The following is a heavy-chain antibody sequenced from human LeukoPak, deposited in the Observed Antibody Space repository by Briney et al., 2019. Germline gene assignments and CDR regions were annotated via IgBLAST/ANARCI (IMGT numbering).Heavy chain of an antibody. CDR3: ARGMVVPAATPFDY. J-gene: IGHJ4*02. Sequence: SEALSLTCTVSGGSISSYYWSWIRQPPGNGLEWIGYIYYSGSTNYNPSLKSRVTISVDTSKNQFSLKLSSVTAADTAVYYCARGMVVPAATPFDYWGQGTLVTVSS. CDR1: GGSISSYY. CDR2: IYYSGST. D-gene: IGHD2-2*01. V-gene: IGHV4-59*01.